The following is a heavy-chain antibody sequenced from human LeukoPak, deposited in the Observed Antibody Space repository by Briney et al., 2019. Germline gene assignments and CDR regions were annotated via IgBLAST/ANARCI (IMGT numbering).Heavy chain of an antibody. CDR3: ARGIAAAALHAFDI. Sequence: ASVKVSCEAFGYTFTSNYMHWVRQAPGQGPEWMGVISPSGGSTTYAQKFQGRVTMTTDTSTSTAYMELRSLRSDDTAVYYCARGIAAAALHAFDIWGQGTMVTVSS. CDR2: ISPSGGST. J-gene: IGHJ3*02. D-gene: IGHD6-13*01. CDR1: GYTFTSNY. V-gene: IGHV1-46*01.